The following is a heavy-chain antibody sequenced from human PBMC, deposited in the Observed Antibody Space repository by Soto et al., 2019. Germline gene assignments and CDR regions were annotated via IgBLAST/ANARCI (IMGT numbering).Heavy chain of an antibody. CDR1: GYTFTSYA. V-gene: IGHV1-3*01. J-gene: IGHJ6*02. CDR2: INAGNGNT. D-gene: IGHD5-12*01. Sequence: ASVKVSCKASGYTFTSYAMHWVRQAPGQRLEWMGWINAGNGNTKYSQKFQGRVTITRDTSASTAYMELSGLRSEDTAVYYCARGPIVATTLDVWGQGTTVTVSS. CDR3: ARGPIVATTLDV.